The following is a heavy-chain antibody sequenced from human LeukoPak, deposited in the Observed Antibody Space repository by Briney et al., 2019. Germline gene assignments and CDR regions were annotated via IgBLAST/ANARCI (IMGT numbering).Heavy chain of an antibody. CDR2: IYYSGTT. J-gene: IGHJ4*02. V-gene: IGHV4-59*04. Sequence: PSETLSLTCTVSGGSISSYFWSWVRQPPGKGLEWVGSIYYSGTTHYNPYPKSRVTIPVDSSKNQFSVKLSSVTAADTAVYSCATKVLRSGYTCGFGNYWGQGTLVTVSS. CDR1: GGSISSYF. D-gene: IGHD5-18*01. CDR3: ATKVLRSGYTCGFGNY.